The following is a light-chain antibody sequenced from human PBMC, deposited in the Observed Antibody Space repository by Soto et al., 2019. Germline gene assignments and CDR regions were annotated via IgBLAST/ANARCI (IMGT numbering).Light chain of an antibody. CDR2: DAS. V-gene: IGKV3-11*01. Sequence: EIVLTQSPATLSLSPGERATLSCRASQSVSSYLAWYQQKPGQAPRLLIYDASNRATGIPARFSGSGSGTEFTLTISSLEPEDFAVYSGQQRSNWPLTFGGGTKVEIK. CDR3: QQRSNWPLT. J-gene: IGKJ4*01. CDR1: QSVSSY.